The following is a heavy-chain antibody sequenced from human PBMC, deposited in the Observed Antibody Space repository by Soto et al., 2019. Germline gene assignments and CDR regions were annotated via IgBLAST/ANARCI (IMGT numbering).Heavy chain of an antibody. D-gene: IGHD5-18*01. V-gene: IGHV3-33*01. CDR3: ARASQLWLPNEVCGMDV. CDR1: GFTFSSYG. J-gene: IGHJ6*02. Sequence: QVQLVESGGGVVQPGRSLRLSCAASGFTFSSYGMHWVRQAPGKGLEWVAVIWYDGSNKYYADSVKGRFTISRDNSKNTLYQQMNRLGAEDTAVYYCARASQLWLPNEVCGMDVWGQGTTVTVSS. CDR2: IWYDGSNK.